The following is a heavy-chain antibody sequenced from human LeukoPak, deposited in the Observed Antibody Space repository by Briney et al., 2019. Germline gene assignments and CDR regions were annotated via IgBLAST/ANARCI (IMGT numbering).Heavy chain of an antibody. CDR2: INPSGGST. J-gene: IGHJ5*02. CDR3: ARGLSSVGFDP. D-gene: IGHD3-16*01. Sequence: ASVKVSCKASEYTFTSYYMHWVRQAPGQGLEWMGIINPSGGSTSYAQKFQGRVTMTRNTSTSTVYMELSSLRSEDPAVYYCARGLSSVGFDPWGQGTLVTVSS. V-gene: IGHV1-46*01. CDR1: EYTFTSYY.